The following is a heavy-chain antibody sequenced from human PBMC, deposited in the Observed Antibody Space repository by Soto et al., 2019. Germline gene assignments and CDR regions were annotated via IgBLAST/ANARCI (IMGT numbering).Heavy chain of an antibody. J-gene: IGHJ4*02. CDR2: ISSSSSYI. V-gene: IGHV3-21*01. CDR3: ARVTTETHQAFSL. CDR1: GFTFSSYS. D-gene: IGHD4-4*01. Sequence: LRLSCAASGFTFSSYSMNWVSQAPGKGLEWVSSISSSSSYIYYADSAKGRFTISRDNAKNSLYLQMNSLRAEDKAEYYCARVTTETHQAFSLWGQGTLVAVSS.